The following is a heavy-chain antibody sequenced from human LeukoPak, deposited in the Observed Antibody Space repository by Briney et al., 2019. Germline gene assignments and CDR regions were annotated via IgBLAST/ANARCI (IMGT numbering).Heavy chain of an antibody. CDR3: ARAEVVGAHLRSGYFQH. CDR1: GYSISSGYY. Sequence: SQTLSLTCTVSGYSISSGYYWGWIRQPPGKGLEWIGSFYHSGSTYYNPSLKSRVTISVDTSKNQFSLKLSSVTAADTAVYYCARAEVVGAHLRSGYFQHWGQGTLVIVSS. D-gene: IGHD1-26*01. CDR2: FYHSGST. V-gene: IGHV4-38-2*02. J-gene: IGHJ1*01.